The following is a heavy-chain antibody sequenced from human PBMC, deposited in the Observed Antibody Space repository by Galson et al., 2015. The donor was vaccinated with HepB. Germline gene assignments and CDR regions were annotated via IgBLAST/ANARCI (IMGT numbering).Heavy chain of an antibody. CDR1: GGTFSSYA. V-gene: IGHV1-69*13. CDR3: ARAFGGRFPIRYYFDY. D-gene: IGHD2-2*02. J-gene: IGHJ4*02. CDR2: IIPIFGTA. Sequence: SVKVSCKASGGTFSSYAISWVRQAPGQGLEWMGGIIPIFGTANYAQKFQGRVTITADESTSTAYMELSSLRSEDTAVYYCARAFGGRFPIRYYFDYWGQGTLVTVSS.